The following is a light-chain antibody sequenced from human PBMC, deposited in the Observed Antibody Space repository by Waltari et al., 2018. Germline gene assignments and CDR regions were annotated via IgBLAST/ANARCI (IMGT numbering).Light chain of an antibody. J-gene: IGKJ4*01. CDR3: QQYITTPLT. V-gene: IGKV4-1*01. CDR1: QSVLYISDNKNY. Sequence: DIVMTQSPDSLAVSLGERATINCKSSQSVLYISDNKNYLAWYQQKPGQPPKLLIDWASTRESGVPDRFSGSGSGTDVTLTISSLQAEDVAVFYCQQYITTPLTFGGGTRVELK. CDR2: WAS.